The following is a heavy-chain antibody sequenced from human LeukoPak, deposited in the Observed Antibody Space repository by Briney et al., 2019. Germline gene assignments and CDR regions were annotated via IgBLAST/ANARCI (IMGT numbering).Heavy chain of an antibody. CDR2: IYYSGST. J-gene: IGHJ4*02. V-gene: IGHV4-59*01. CDR3: ARDVDSSGYFDY. CDR1: SGSISTSY. D-gene: IGHD3-22*01. Sequence: SETLSLTCTVSSGSISTSYWTWIRQPPGKGLEWIGYIYYSGSTNYNPSLKSRVTISVDTSKNQFSLKLSSVTAADTAVYYCARDVDSSGYFDYWGQGTLVTVSS.